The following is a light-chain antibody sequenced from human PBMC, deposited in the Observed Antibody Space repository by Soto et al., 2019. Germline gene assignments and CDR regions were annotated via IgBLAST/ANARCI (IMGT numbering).Light chain of an antibody. Sequence: DIQMTQSPSSLSASVGDRVTITCRASQGIINYLAWYQQKPGKVPKLLIYAASTLQSGVPSRFSGSGSGTDFTLAISSLQPEDVATYYCQKYNSDPRTFGQGTKVDIK. CDR3: QKYNSDPRT. CDR1: QGIINY. CDR2: AAS. J-gene: IGKJ1*01. V-gene: IGKV1-27*01.